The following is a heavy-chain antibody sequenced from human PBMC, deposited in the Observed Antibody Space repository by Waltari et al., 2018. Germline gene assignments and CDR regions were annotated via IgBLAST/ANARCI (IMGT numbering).Heavy chain of an antibody. Sequence: VQLVESGGGLVQPGGSLRLSCAASGFTFDSYWMRWVRQVPGEGRMWVSRVNKDGSDTIYADFVKDRFTISRDNAKNTVYLQMNSLRVDDTAIYYCVRDRPHNWFDPWGQGTLVTVSS. J-gene: IGHJ5*01. CDR2: VNKDGSDT. V-gene: IGHV3-74*01. CDR3: VRDRPHNWFDP. CDR1: GFTFDSYW.